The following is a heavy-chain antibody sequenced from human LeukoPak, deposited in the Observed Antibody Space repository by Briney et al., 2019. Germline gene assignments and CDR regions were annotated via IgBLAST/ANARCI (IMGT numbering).Heavy chain of an antibody. CDR2: IYYSGST. CDR3: ARQRDGYNTDY. V-gene: IGHV4-59*08. J-gene: IGHJ4*02. D-gene: IGHD5-12*01. CDR1: GGCISSYY. Sequence: SETLSLTCTVSGGCISSYYWSWIRQRPGKGLEWIGYIYYSGSTNYNPSLKSRVTISVDTSKNQFSLKLSSVTAADTAVYYCARQRDGYNTDYWGQGTLVTVSS.